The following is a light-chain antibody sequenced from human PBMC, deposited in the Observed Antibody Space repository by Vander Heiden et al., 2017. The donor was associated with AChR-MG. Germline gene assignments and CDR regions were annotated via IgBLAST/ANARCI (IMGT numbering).Light chain of an antibody. CDR1: KLGDKY. Sequence: SYELTQPPPVSVSPVQTASITCSGDKLGDKYACWYQQKPGQSPVLVIYQDSKRPSGIPERFSGSNSANTATLTISGTQAMDESYYYCQAWDSRTWVFGGGTKLTVL. J-gene: IGLJ2*01. CDR3: QAWDSRTWV. V-gene: IGLV3-1*01. CDR2: QDS.